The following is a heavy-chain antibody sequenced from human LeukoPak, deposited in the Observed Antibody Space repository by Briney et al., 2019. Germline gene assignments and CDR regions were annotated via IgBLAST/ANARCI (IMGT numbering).Heavy chain of an antibody. D-gene: IGHD2-2*01. CDR1: GFSFRNYA. V-gene: IGHV3-30*02. J-gene: IGHJ4*02. Sequence: GGSLRLSCAASGFSFRNYAMHWVRQAPGKGLEWMSFIRHDGSNLDYADSVKGRFTISRDNSKNTLYLQMNSLRAEDTAVYYCAKIQSPIVVVPAALEDWGQGTLVTVSS. CDR3: AKIQSPIVVVPAALED. CDR2: IRHDGSNL.